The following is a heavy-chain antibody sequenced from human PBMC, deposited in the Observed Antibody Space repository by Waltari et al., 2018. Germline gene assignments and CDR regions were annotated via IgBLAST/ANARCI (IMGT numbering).Heavy chain of an antibody. CDR2: VYPEDGEP. V-gene: IGHV1-69-2*01. CDR3: ATESCSGGSCYSEAGYYYYYMDV. D-gene: IGHD2-15*01. CDR1: GYTFTDYY. J-gene: IGHJ6*03. Sequence: EVQPVPSAAEVKKPGATVKISCQVSGYTFTDYYMHWVQQAPGTGLEWMGPVYPEDGEPTYAEKFQGRVTITADTATDTAYMELSSLGSEDTVVYYCATESCSGGSCYSEAGYYYYYMDVWGKGTTVTVSS.